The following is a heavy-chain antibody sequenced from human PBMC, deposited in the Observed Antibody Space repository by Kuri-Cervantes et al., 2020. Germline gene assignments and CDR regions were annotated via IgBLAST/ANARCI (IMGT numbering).Heavy chain of an antibody. CDR2: IYTSGST. CDR3: ARAALVGATWLYFDL. CDR1: GGSISSYY. J-gene: IGHJ2*01. D-gene: IGHD1-26*01. Sequence: GSLRLSCTVSGGSISSYYWSWIRQPAGKGLEWIGRIYTSGSTNYSPSLKSRVTMSVDTSKNQFSLKLSSVTAADTAVYYCARAALVGATWLYFDLWGRGTLVTVSS. V-gene: IGHV4-4*07.